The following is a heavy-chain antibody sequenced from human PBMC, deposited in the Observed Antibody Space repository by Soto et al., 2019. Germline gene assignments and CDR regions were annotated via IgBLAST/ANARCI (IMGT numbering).Heavy chain of an antibody. D-gene: IGHD3-9*01. J-gene: IGHJ3*02. CDR2: IIPIFGTA. Sequence: SVKVSCKASGYTFTSYDINWVRQAPGQGLEWMGGIIPIFGTANYAQKFQGRVTITADEATSTAYMELSSLRSEDTAVYYCARVGLRYFDWLLYPSDAFDIWGQGTMVTVSS. V-gene: IGHV1-69*13. CDR1: GYTFTSYD. CDR3: ARVGLRYFDWLLYPSDAFDI.